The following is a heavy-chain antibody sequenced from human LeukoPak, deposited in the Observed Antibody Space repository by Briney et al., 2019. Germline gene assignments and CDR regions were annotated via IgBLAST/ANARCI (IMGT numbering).Heavy chain of an antibody. CDR1: GFTFSSYA. Sequence: PGGSLRLSCAVSGFTFSSYAMRWVRQAPGKGLEWVSAIISGGTTFYADSVRGRFTISRDNSKNTLYLQMNRLRAEDTDVYVCAKDGLEARLAYWGQGTLVTVSS. J-gene: IGHJ4*02. V-gene: IGHV3-23*01. D-gene: IGHD6-6*01. CDR3: AKDGLEARLAY. CDR2: IISGGTT.